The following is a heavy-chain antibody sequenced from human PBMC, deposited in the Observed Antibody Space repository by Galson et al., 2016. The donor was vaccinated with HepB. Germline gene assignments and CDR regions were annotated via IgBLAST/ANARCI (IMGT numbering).Heavy chain of an antibody. V-gene: IGHV1-69*13. CDR2: ITPIFDST. Sequence: SVKVSCKASGGTFSSYTFNWVRQAPGQGLEWMGGITPIFDSTKFGEKFQDRVTITADESTSTVFMELGSLRSEDTAVYYCARGGMFCAGDCYDFWGQGTLLSVSS. CDR3: ARGGMFCAGDCYDF. J-gene: IGHJ4*02. D-gene: IGHD2-21*01. CDR1: GGTFSSYT.